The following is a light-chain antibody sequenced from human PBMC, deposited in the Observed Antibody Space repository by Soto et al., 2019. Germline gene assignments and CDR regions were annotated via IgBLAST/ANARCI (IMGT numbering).Light chain of an antibody. V-gene: IGKV3-11*01. CDR2: DAS. CDR3: QQRSDWPLT. CDR1: QSVSKS. Sequence: EIVLTQSPAALSFSPGERATLSCRVSQSVSKSLAWYQQKPGQAPRLLIYDASSKPIGIPARFTGSGSGTDFTLTISGLEPEDFAVYYCQQRSDWPLTFGGGTKVEIK. J-gene: IGKJ4*01.